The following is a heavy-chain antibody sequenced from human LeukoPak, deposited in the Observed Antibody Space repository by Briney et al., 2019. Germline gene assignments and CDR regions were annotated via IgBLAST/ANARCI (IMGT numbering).Heavy chain of an antibody. J-gene: IGHJ4*02. CDR3: TRVGYIDEGIDY. CDR1: GFPFSSYW. V-gene: IGHV3-7*04. CDR2: IKQDGSKR. D-gene: IGHD5-24*01. Sequence: GGSLRLSCVASGFPFSSYWMTWVRQAAGKGLEWVANIKQDGSKRSYVDSVKGRFTISRDNAKNSLYLQMSSLRAEDTAIYYCTRVGYIDEGIDYWGQGTLVTVSS.